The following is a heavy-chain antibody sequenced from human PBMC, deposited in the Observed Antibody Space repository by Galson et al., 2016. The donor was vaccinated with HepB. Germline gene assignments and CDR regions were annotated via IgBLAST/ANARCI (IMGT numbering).Heavy chain of an antibody. CDR3: ARDYSSSSGSYWYFDL. CDR1: GFTVTTNY. CDR2: IYSGGTT. D-gene: IGHD6-6*01. Sequence: SLRLSCAASGFTVTTNYMSWVRQAPGKGLEWVSFIYSGGTTYYADSVKGRFTISRDNSKNTLYLQMNSLRAEDTAVYYCARDYSSSSGSYWYFDLWGRGTLVTVSS. V-gene: IGHV3-66*01. J-gene: IGHJ2*01.